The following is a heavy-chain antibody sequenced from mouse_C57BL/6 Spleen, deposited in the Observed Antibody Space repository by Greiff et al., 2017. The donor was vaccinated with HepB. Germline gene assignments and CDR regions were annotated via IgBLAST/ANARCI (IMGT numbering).Heavy chain of an antibody. CDR2: INYDGSST. Sequence: EVMLVESEGGLVQPGSSMKLSCTASGFTFSDYYMAWVRQVPEKGLEWVANINYDGSSTYYLDSLKSRFIISRDNAKNILYLQMSSLKSEDTATYYCARVGVYWYFDVWGTGTTVTVSS. V-gene: IGHV5-16*01. CDR1: GFTFSDYY. CDR3: ARVGVYWYFDV. J-gene: IGHJ1*03.